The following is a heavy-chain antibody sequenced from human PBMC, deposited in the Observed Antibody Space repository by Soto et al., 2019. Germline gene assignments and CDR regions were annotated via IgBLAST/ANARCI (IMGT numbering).Heavy chain of an antibody. CDR1: GGSISSYY. D-gene: IGHD2-15*01. CDR3: ARLGYGLVVVAAFGAFDI. Sequence: PSETLSLTCTVSGGSISSYYLSWIRQPPGKGLEWIGYIYYSGGTNYNPSLKSRVTISVDTSKNEFSLMLSSMTAADTAVYYCARLGYGLVVVAAFGAFDIWGQGTMVTVSS. V-gene: IGHV4-59*08. J-gene: IGHJ3*02. CDR2: IYYSGGT.